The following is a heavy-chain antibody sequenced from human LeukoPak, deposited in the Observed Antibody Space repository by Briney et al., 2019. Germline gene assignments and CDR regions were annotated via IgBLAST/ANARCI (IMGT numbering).Heavy chain of an antibody. CDR1: GFTFSSYA. CDR2: MSSDGSNK. J-gene: IGHJ5*02. CDR3: ARDPRCSSASCVNWFDP. V-gene: IGHV3-30-3*01. D-gene: IGHD2-2*01. Sequence: PGGSLRLSCAASGFTFSSYAIPWVRQAPGKGLEWVAVMSSDGSNKYYADSVKGRFTISRDNSKNTLYLQMNSLRAEDTAVYYCARDPRCSSASCVNWFDPWGRGTLVTVSS.